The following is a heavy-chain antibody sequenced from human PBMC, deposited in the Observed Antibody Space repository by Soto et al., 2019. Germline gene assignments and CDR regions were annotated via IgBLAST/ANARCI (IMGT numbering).Heavy chain of an antibody. V-gene: IGHV4-31*03. CDR2: IYYSGST. D-gene: IGHD4-17*01. CDR3: ARGDDYGDYGYFDV. Sequence: QVQLQESGPGLVKPSQTLSLTCTVSGGSISSGGYSWSWIRQHPGKGLEWIGYIYYSGSTYYNPSLKSRVTISVDTSKNQFSLKLSSVTAADTAVYYCARGDDYGDYGYFDVWGSGTLVTVSS. J-gene: IGHJ2*01. CDR1: GGSISSGGYS.